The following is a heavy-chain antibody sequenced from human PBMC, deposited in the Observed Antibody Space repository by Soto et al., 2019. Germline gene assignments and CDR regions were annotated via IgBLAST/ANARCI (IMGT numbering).Heavy chain of an antibody. CDR2: INTGNGNT. CDR1: CNTFTSYA. Sequence: GASVKVSCKASCNTFTSYAMQWVRPAPGQRVEWKGRINTGNGNTKYSQKFQGRVTITRDTSASTAYMELSSLRSEDTAVYYCARNTSDPLYSSGKNWFDPWGQGTLVTVSS. D-gene: IGHD6-19*01. CDR3: ARNTSDPLYSSGKNWFDP. V-gene: IGHV1-3*04. J-gene: IGHJ5*02.